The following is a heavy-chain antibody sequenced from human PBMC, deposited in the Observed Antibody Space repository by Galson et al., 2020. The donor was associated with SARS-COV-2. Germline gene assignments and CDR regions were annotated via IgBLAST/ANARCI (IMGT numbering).Heavy chain of an antibody. J-gene: IGHJ4*02. CDR2: IGSKLNNYAT. D-gene: IGHD3-10*01. Sequence: LSLTCAASGFSLSDHYMDWVRQAPGKGLEWVGRIGSKLNNYATEYAASVKGRFLLSRDDSKNSLYLEMNSLITEDTAVYYCAKVYYKGGNSADFWGQGTLVSVSS. CDR3: AKVYYKGGNSADF. CDR1: GFSLSDHY. V-gene: IGHV3-72*01.